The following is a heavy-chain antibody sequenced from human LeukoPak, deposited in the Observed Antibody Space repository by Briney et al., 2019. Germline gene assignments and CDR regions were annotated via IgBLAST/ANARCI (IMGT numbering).Heavy chain of an antibody. D-gene: IGHD4-17*01. CDR3: TRVATTDNY. CDR1: GFTFGDYA. J-gene: IGHJ4*02. V-gene: IGHV3-49*03. Sequence: GGSLRLSCTASGFTFGDYAMSWIRQAPGKGLEWVGFIRSKAYGETADYAASVKGRFTISRDDSKATAYLQMNSLKTEDTAVYHCTRVATTDNYWGQGTLVTVSS. CDR2: IRSKAYGETA.